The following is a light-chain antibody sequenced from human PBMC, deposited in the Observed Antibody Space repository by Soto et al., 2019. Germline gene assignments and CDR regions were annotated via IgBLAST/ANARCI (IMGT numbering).Light chain of an antibody. V-gene: IGKV1-9*01. CDR2: AAS. CDR1: QGISSY. J-gene: IGKJ3*01. CDR3: QQLWA. Sequence: DLQLTQSPSFLSASVGDRVTITCRASQGISSYLAWYQQKQGKAPKLLIYAASTLQSGVPSRFSGSGSGTEFTLTISSLQPEDFATYCCQQLWAFGPGTKVDIK.